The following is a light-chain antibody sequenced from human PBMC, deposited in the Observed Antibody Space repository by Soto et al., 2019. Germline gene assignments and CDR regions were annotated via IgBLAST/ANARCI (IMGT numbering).Light chain of an antibody. CDR1: NRDAGGYNY. V-gene: IGLV2-14*01. CDR3: SSYTSSSYYV. Sequence: QSVLTQPASVSGSPGQSITMSCTGTNRDAGGYNYVSWYQHHPGKAPKLMIYEVSNRPSGVSNRFSGSKSGNTASLTISGLQAEDEADYYCSSYTSSSYYVFGTGTKLTVL. J-gene: IGLJ1*01. CDR2: EVS.